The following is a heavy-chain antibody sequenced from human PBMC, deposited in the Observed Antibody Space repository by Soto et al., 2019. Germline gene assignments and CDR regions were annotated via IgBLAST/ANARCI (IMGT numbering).Heavy chain of an antibody. V-gene: IGHV4-4*02. Sequence: QVYLQESGPGLVKPSGTLSLTCAVSGASVSTPYWWTWVRQPPGKDLEWIGDVYHTGGNNYNPSLMSRVTISLDKSKTQFSLDVISVTAADTAIYYCAYSTGWYRLDVWGQGTMVIVSS. CDR3: AYSTGWYRLDV. CDR1: GASVSTPYW. D-gene: IGHD6-19*01. J-gene: IGHJ3*01. CDR2: VYHTGGN.